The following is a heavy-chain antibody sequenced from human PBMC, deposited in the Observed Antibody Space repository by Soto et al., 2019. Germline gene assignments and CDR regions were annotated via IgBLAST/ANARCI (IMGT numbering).Heavy chain of an antibody. CDR1: GFTFSSYW. V-gene: IGHV3-7*01. CDR2: IKQDGSEK. D-gene: IGHD3-16*01. CDR3: ARAGWGKKDYYYGMDV. J-gene: IGHJ6*02. Sequence: GGSLRLSCAASGFTFSSYWMSWVRQAPGKGLEWVANIKQDGSEKFYVDSVKGRFTISRDNAKNSLSLQMNSLRAEDTALYYCARAGWGKKDYYYGMDVWGQGTTVTVSS.